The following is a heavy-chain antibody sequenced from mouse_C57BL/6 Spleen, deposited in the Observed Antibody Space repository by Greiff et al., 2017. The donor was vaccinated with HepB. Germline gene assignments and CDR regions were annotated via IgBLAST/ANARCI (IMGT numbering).Heavy chain of an antibody. CDR2: ISSGSSTI. D-gene: IGHD2-4*01. CDR1: GFTFSDYG. V-gene: IGHV5-17*01. CDR3: AGDYDGYYFDY. Sequence: EVRLVESGGGLVKPGGSLKLSCAASGFTFSDYGMHWVRQAPEKGLEWVAYISSGSSTIYYADTVKGRFTISRDNAKNTLFLQMTSLRSEDTAMYYCAGDYDGYYFDYWGQGTTLTVSS. J-gene: IGHJ2*01.